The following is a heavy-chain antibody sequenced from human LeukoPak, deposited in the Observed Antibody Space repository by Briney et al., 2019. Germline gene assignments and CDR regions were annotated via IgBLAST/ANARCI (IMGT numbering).Heavy chain of an antibody. V-gene: IGHV4-59*01. CDR1: GGSISSYY. CDR2: IYYSGST. J-gene: IGHJ3*02. CDR3: ARASWWYYDSSGTLPFDI. D-gene: IGHD3-22*01. Sequence: SETLSLTCTVSGGSISSYYWSWIRQPPGKGLEWIGYIYYSGSTNYNPSLKSRVTISVDTSKNQFSLKLSSVTAADTAVYYCARASWWYYDSSGTLPFDIWGQGTMVTVSS.